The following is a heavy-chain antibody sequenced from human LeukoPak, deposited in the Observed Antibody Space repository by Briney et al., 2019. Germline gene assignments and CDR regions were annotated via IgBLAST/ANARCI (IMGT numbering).Heavy chain of an antibody. D-gene: IGHD2-15*01. CDR2: INQGGSAK. CDR3: ERLGDSVVVVVAYYYYGMDV. J-gene: IGHJ6*02. Sequence: GGSLRLSYAASGFTFSSYGMTWVRQAPGKGLEWVSNINQGGSAKYYADSVKGRFTISRDNAKNSLYLQMNSLRAEDTAVYYCERLGDSVVVVVAYYYYGMDVWGQGTKVSVPS. V-gene: IGHV3-7*01. CDR1: GFTFSSYG.